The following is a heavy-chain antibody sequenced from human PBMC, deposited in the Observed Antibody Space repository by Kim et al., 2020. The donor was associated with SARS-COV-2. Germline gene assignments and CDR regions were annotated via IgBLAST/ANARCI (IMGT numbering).Heavy chain of an antibody. CDR3: ARGPNYSPFDY. D-gene: IGHD4-4*01. J-gene: IGHJ4*02. V-gene: IGHV3-48*03. CDR2: I. Sequence: IYYADYRRGRITITRDNDKDSLFLQMHSLRAEDTAVYYCARGPNYSPFDYWGQGTLVTVSS.